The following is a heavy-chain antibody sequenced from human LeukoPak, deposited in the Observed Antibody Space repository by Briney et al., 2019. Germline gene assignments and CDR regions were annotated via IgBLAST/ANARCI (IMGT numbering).Heavy chain of an antibody. CDR3: TRHVKGYSYGFG. CDR1: GFTFSGSA. Sequence: GGSLGLSCAASGFTFSGSAMHWVRQASGKGLEWVGRIRSKANSYATAYAASVKGRFTISRDDSKNTAYLQMNSLKTEDTAVYYCTRHVKGYSYGFGWGQGTLVTVSS. J-gene: IGHJ4*02. V-gene: IGHV3-73*01. D-gene: IGHD5-18*01. CDR2: IRSKANSYAT.